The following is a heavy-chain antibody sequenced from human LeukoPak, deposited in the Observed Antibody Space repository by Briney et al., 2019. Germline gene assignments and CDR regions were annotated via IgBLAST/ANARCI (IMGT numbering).Heavy chain of an antibody. V-gene: IGHV3-9*01. D-gene: IGHD6-6*01. CDR1: GFTFDDYA. Sequence: GGSLRLSCAASGFTFDDYAMHWVRQAPGKGLEWVSGISWNSGSIGYADSVKGRFTISRDNAKNSLYLQMNSLRAEDAALYYCAKDRGSSSYYYYGMDVWGQGTTVTVSS. J-gene: IGHJ6*02. CDR3: AKDRGSSSYYYYGMDV. CDR2: ISWNSGSI.